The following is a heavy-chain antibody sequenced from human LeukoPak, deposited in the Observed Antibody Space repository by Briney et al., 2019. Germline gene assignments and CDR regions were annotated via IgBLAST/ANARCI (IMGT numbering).Heavy chain of an antibody. V-gene: IGHV4-59*01. CDR1: GGSISSYY. Sequence: PSETLSLTCTVSGGSISSYYWSWIRQPPGKGLECIGYIYYSGSTNYNPSLKSRVTISVDTSKNQFSLKLSSVTAADTAVYYCARGLRGPGAFDIWGQGTMVTVSS. J-gene: IGHJ3*02. CDR3: ARGLRGPGAFDI. D-gene: IGHD3-10*01. CDR2: IYYSGST.